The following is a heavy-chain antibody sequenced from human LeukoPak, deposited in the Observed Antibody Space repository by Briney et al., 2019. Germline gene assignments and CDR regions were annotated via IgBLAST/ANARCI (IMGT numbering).Heavy chain of an antibody. J-gene: IGHJ5*02. D-gene: IGHD6-19*01. CDR1: GFTFSSYE. V-gene: IGHV3-74*01. Sequence: GSLRLSCAASGFTFSSYEMNWVRQAPGKGLVWVSRINSDARSTSYADSVKGRFTISRDNAKNTLYLQMNSLRAEDTAVYYCARGADTGYSSDSWGQGTLVTVSS. CDR2: INSDARST. CDR3: ARGADTGYSSDS.